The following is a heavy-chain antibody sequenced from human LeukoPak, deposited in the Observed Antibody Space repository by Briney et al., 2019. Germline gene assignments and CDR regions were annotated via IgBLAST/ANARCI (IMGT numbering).Heavy chain of an antibody. D-gene: IGHD3-22*01. CDR3: ARHPYYYDSSGQNYYYYGMDV. J-gene: IGHJ6*02. V-gene: IGHV4-4*07. CDR2: IYTSGST. CDR1: GGSISSYY. Sequence: SETLSLTCTASGGSISSYYWSWIRQPAGKGLEWIGRIYTSGSTNYNPSLRSRVTMSVDTSKNQFSLKLSSVTAADTAVYYCARHPYYYDSSGQNYYYYGMDVWGQGTTVTVSS.